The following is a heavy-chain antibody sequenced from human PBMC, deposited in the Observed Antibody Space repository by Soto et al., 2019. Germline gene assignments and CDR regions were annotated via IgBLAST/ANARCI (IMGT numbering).Heavy chain of an antibody. CDR2: FYYSGST. J-gene: IGHJ4*02. CDR1: GASISSSSYY. CDR3: ATNPYFY. V-gene: IGHV4-39*01. D-gene: IGHD3-9*01. Sequence: SETLSLTCTVSGASISSSSYYWGWIRQPPGKGLEWIGYFYYSGSTYYNPSLKSRVTISVDTSKNQFSLMLGSVTATDTAVYYCATNPYFYWGQGTLVTVSS.